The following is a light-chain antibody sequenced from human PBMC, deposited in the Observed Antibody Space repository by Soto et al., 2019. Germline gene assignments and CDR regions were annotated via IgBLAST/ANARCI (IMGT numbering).Light chain of an antibody. CDR3: QQYNNWPPKT. CDR2: GAS. Sequence: EKVTTQSPSTLSVSTGERATLSSRVSQSVISNLACYQQKPGQAPRLLIYGASTRATGIPARFSGSGSGTEFTLPISSLQSEDFAVYYCQQYNNWPPKTFGQGTKVDI. V-gene: IGKV3-15*01. J-gene: IGKJ1*01. CDR1: QSVISN.